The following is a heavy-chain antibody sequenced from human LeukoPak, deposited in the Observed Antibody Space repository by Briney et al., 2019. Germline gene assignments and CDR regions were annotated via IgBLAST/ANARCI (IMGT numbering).Heavy chain of an antibody. V-gene: IGHV3-7*01. J-gene: IGHJ4*02. CDR2: IKQDGSEK. D-gene: IGHD2-21*02. Sequence: GVSLRLSCAASGFTFSSYWMTWVRQGPGKGLEWVANIKQDGSEKQYVNAVKRRFTISRDNAKNSLYLQMNNLRAEDTAVYYCASVSRGRSDWDHWGQGTLVTVSS. CDR1: GFTFSSYW. CDR3: ASVSRGRSDWDH.